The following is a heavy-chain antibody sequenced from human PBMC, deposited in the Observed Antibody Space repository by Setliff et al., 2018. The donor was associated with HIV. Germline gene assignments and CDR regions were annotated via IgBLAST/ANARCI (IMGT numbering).Heavy chain of an antibody. D-gene: IGHD1-1*01. Sequence: ASVKVSCKASGYSFTGYYMHWVRQAPGQGLEWMGRINPNSGGTNYAQKFQGRVTMTRDTSISTAYMELSSLRSEDTAVYYCARGLLERRPHSSYYMDVWGKGTTVTV. CDR2: INPNSGGT. CDR1: GYSFTGYY. V-gene: IGHV1-2*06. J-gene: IGHJ6*03. CDR3: ARGLLERRPHSSYYMDV.